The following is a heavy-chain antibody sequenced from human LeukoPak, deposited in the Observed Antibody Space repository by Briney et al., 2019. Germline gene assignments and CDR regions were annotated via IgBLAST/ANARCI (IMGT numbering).Heavy chain of an antibody. Sequence: GGSLRLSCAASGFTFSSYCMSWVRQAPGKGLEWVANIKQDGSEKYYVDSVKGRFTISRDNAKNSLYLQMNSLRAEDTAVYYCARALTGIAVANDYWGQGTLVTVSS. D-gene: IGHD6-19*01. CDR2: IKQDGSEK. CDR1: GFTFSSYC. J-gene: IGHJ4*02. CDR3: ARALTGIAVANDY. V-gene: IGHV3-7*01.